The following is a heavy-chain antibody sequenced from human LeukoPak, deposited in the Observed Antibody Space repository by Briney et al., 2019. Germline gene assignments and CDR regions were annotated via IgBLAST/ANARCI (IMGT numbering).Heavy chain of an antibody. V-gene: IGHV4-34*01. D-gene: IGHD4-17*01. CDR2: INHRGST. CDR1: GGSFSGFY. Sequence: SETLSLTCAVYGGSFSGFYWNWIRQPPGKGLEWIGEINHRGSTNYNPSLKSRVTISVDTSKNQFSLKLSSVTAADTAVYYCAGRTVTESNGYFQQWGQGTLVTVSS. J-gene: IGHJ1*01. CDR3: AGRTVTESNGYFQQ.